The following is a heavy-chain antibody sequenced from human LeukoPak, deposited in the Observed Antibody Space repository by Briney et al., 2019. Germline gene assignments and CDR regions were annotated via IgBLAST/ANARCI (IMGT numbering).Heavy chain of an antibody. V-gene: IGHV3-15*01. J-gene: IGHJ4*02. CDR2: IKSKRDGGTI. CDR3: TTVGSAWNFDY. CDR1: GFTFSNAW. D-gene: IGHD6-25*01. Sequence: PAGSLRLSCAASGFTFSNAWMTWVRQAPGKGLEWVGRIKSKRDGGTIDYAAPVKGRFTISRDDSKDALYLQMKRLKIEDAAVYYCTTVGSAWNFDYWGQGTLVTVSS.